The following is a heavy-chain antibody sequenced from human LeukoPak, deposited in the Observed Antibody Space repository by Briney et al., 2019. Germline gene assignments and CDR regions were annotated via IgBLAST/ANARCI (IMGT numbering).Heavy chain of an antibody. CDR2: ISSSSSYI. J-gene: IGHJ3*02. D-gene: IGHD2-15*01. CDR3: ARAWWSDAFDI. Sequence: PGGSLRLSCAASGLTFSSYSMNWVRQAPGKGLEWVSSISSSSSYIYYADSVKGRFTISRDNAKNSLYLQMNSLRAEDTAVYYCARAWWSDAFDIWGQGTMVTVSS. CDR1: GLTFSSYS. V-gene: IGHV3-21*01.